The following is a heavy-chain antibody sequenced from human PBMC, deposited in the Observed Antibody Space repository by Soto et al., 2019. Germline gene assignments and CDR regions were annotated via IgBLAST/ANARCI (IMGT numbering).Heavy chain of an antibody. D-gene: IGHD5-18*01. CDR1: GFTFSSYS. Sequence: GGSLRLSCAASGFTFSSYSMNWVRQAPGKGLEWVSYISSSSSTIYYADSVKGRFTISRDNAKNSLYLQMNSLRDEDTAVYYCARDPGEYSYGFHDAFDIWGQGTMVTVSS. CDR3: ARDPGEYSYGFHDAFDI. CDR2: ISSSSSTI. J-gene: IGHJ3*02. V-gene: IGHV3-48*02.